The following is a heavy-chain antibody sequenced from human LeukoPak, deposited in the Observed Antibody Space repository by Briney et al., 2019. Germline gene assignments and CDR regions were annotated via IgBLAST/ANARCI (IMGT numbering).Heavy chain of an antibody. CDR1: GYTFTSYD. CDR2: MNTNSGNT. J-gene: IGHJ5*02. CDR3: ARGGEIIVAGLNWFDP. D-gene: IGHD2/OR15-2a*01. Sequence: GASVKVSCKASGYTFTSYDINWVRQATGQGLEWMGWMNTNSGNTGYAQKFQGRVTITRNTSITTAYVELSSLRSEDTAVYYCARGGEIIVAGLNWFDPWGQGTLVTVSS. V-gene: IGHV1-8*03.